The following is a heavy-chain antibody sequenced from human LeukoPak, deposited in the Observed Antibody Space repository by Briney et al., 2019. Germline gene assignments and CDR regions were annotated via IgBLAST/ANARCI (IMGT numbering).Heavy chain of an antibody. J-gene: IGHJ4*02. CDR3: ASPTEGTGYFWYYFDN. D-gene: IGHD3/OR15-3a*01. CDR1: GFTFSNYA. Sequence: GGSLRLSCAASGFTFSNYAMSWVRQAPGKGLEWVSTITDTGGSTYSADSVKGRFTISRDNSKNTLYLQMNSLRVEDTAIYYCASPTEGTGYFWYYFDNWGQGTLVAVSS. CDR2: ITDTGGST. V-gene: IGHV3-23*01.